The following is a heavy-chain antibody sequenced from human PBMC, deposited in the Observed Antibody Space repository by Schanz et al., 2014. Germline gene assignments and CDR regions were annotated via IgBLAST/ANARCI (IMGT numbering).Heavy chain of an antibody. J-gene: IGHJ6*02. D-gene: IGHD3-3*02. CDR3: ARENKDYDSILNKFFHDGLDL. Sequence: QVQLVQSGAEVKKPGASVKVSCKASGYTFTNYGISWVRQAPGQGLEWMGWISDYNGNTNYAQKLQGRVTMTTDTSTSTAYMELRSLRSDDTAVYYCARENKDYDSILNKFFHDGLDLWGQGTTVTVSS. CDR2: ISDYNGNT. V-gene: IGHV1-18*01. CDR1: GYTFTNYG.